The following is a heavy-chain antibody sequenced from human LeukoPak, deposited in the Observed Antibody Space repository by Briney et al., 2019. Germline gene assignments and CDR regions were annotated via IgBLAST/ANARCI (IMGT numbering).Heavy chain of an antibody. V-gene: IGHV4-59*08. Sequence: SETLSLTCTVSGGSISSYYWSWIRQPPGKGLEWIGYIYYSGSTNYNPSLKSRVTISVDTSKNQFSLKLSSVTAADTAVYYCARQVAAAGIKFASTYWYFDLWGRGTLVTVSS. CDR1: GGSISSYY. CDR3: ARQVAAAGIKFASTYWYFDL. D-gene: IGHD6-13*01. J-gene: IGHJ2*01. CDR2: IYYSGST.